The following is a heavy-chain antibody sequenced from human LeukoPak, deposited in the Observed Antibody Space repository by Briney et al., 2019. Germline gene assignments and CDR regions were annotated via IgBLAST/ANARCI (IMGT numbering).Heavy chain of an antibody. Sequence: GGSLRLSCAASGFTVSSNYMSWVRQAPGKGLEWVSIIYSGGNTYYADSVKGRFAISRDNSKNMLYLQLNSLRAEDTAVYYCARASSGYFQGFDYWGQGTPVTVSS. CDR2: IYSGGNT. D-gene: IGHD3-22*01. CDR1: GFTVSSNY. V-gene: IGHV3-66*01. CDR3: ARASSGYFQGFDY. J-gene: IGHJ4*02.